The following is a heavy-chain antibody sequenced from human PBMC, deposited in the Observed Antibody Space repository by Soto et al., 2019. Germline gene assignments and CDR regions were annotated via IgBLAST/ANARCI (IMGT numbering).Heavy chain of an antibody. CDR3: STLTIFGVAHQVDY. CDR1: GYTFTGYY. CDR2: INPDTGAT. V-gene: IGHV1-2*02. D-gene: IGHD3-3*02. Sequence: QVQLVQSGTEVKKPGASVKVSCKTTGYTFTGYYMHWVRQAPGQGLEWMGWINPDTGATNYAQKFQGRVSMTRDTSISTAYLVVTRLGSDDTAIYYCSTLTIFGVAHQVDYWGQGTLVTVSS. J-gene: IGHJ4*02.